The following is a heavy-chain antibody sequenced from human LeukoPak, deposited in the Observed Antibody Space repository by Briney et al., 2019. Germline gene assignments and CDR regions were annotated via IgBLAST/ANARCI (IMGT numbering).Heavy chain of an antibody. Sequence: SETLSLTCAVYGGSFSGYYWSWIRQPPGKGLEWIGEINHSGSTNYNPSLKSRVTISVDTSKNQFSLKLSSVTAADTAEYYCARRGGGDIVVVPAAIPFDYWGQGTLVTVSS. V-gene: IGHV4-34*01. CDR3: ARRGGGDIVVVPAAIPFDY. CDR2: INHSGST. J-gene: IGHJ4*02. D-gene: IGHD2-2*01. CDR1: GGSFSGYY.